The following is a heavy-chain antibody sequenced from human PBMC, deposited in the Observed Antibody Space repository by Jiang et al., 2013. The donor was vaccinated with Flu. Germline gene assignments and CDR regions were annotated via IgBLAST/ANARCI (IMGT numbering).Heavy chain of an antibody. Sequence: VQLVESGAEVKKPGASVKVSCKASGYTFTSYGISWVRQAPGQGLEWMGWISAYNGNTNYAQKLQGRVTMTTDTSTSTAYMELRSLRSDDTAVYYCARDPYCSSTSCPRGWFDPWGQGTLVTVSS. CDR1: GYTFTSYG. CDR3: ARDPYCSSTSCPRGWFDP. J-gene: IGHJ5*02. V-gene: IGHV1-18*01. CDR2: ISAYNGNT. D-gene: IGHD2-2*01.